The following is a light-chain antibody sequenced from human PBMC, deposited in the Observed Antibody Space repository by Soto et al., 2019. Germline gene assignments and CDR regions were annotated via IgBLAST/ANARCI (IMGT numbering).Light chain of an antibody. J-gene: IGKJ1*01. Sequence: DIQMTQSPSSLSASVGDGVTITCRASQRIRNDLSWYQQKPGTAPKRLIYAASSLQSGVPSRFSGSGSGTEFTLTISSLQPEDFATYYCLQHYNYPRTFGQGTKVEIK. CDR3: LQHYNYPRT. CDR2: AAS. V-gene: IGKV1-17*01. CDR1: QRIRND.